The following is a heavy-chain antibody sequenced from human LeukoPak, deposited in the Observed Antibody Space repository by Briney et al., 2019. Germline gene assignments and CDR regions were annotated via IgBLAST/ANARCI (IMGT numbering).Heavy chain of an antibody. CDR2: ISSSSRSI. D-gene: IGHD3-16*01. Sequence: GGSLRLSCAASGFTFSSYSMNWVRQAPGNGLEWVSYISSSSRSIYYADSVKGRFTISRDNANNSLSLQMNSLRDEDTAVYYCVLGRPFDYWGRGTLVTVSS. CDR3: VLGRPFDY. J-gene: IGHJ4*02. CDR1: GFTFSSYS. V-gene: IGHV3-48*02.